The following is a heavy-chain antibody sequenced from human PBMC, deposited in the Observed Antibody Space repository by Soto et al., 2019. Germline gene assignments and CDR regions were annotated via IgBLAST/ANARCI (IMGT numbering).Heavy chain of an antibody. CDR2: INPSGGST. V-gene: IGHV1-46*03. Sequence: EASVKVSCKASGYTFTSYYMHWVRQAPGQGLEWMGIINPSGGSTSYAQKFQGRVTMTRDTSTSTVYMELSSLRSEDTAVYYCARASEASYSSSSQGWVYWGQGTLVTVSS. J-gene: IGHJ4*02. CDR3: ARASEASYSSSSQGWVY. D-gene: IGHD6-13*01. CDR1: GYTFTSYY.